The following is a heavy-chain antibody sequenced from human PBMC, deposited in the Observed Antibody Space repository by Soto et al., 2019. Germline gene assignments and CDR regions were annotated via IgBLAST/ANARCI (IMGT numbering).Heavy chain of an antibody. CDR1: VYSFTSYW. D-gene: IGHD7-27*01. CDR2: IDPSDSYT. J-gene: IGHJ6*02. V-gene: IGHV5-10-1*01. CDR3: ARHNAGAGYYYGMDV. Sequence: PGESLKISCKGSVYSFTSYWISWVRQMPGKGLEWMGRIDPSDSYTNYSPSFQGHVTISADKSISTAYLQWSSLKASDTAMYYCARHNAGAGYYYGMDVWGQGTTVTAS.